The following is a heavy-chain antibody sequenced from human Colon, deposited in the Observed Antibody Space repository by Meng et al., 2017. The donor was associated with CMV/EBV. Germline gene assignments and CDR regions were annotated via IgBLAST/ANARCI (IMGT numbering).Heavy chain of an antibody. V-gene: IGHV4-59*01. D-gene: IGHD3-10*01. CDR1: GGPISSYY. CDR3: ARGGGVYYYYGMDV. CDR2: IYYSGST. J-gene: IGHJ6*02. Sequence: SETLSLTCIVSGGPISSYYWSWIRQPPGKGLVWIGYIYYSGSTNYNPSLKSRVTISVDTSKNQFSLKLSSVTAADTAVYFCARGGGVYYYYGMDVWGQGTTVTVSS.